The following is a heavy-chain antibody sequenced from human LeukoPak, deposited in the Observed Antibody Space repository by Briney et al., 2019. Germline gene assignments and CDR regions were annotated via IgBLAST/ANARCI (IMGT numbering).Heavy chain of an antibody. CDR1: GFTFGAFG. V-gene: IGHV3-20*04. CDR2: INWNGGTT. CDR3: ARENGCGGDCYYFDY. D-gene: IGHD2-21*01. Sequence: GGSLRLSCAASGFTFGAFGMSWVRQAPGKGLEWVSGINWNGGTTACADSVKGRFTISRDNAKNSLYLQMNSLRAEDTALYYCARENGCGGDCYYFDYWGQGTLVTVSS. J-gene: IGHJ4*02.